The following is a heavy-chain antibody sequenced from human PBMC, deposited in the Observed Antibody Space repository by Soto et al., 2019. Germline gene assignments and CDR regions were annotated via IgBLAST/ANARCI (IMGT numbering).Heavy chain of an antibody. CDR2: INHSGST. CDR3: ARWWNPLYYYYYGMDV. Sequence: PSETLSLTCAVYGRSFSGYYWSWIRQPPGKGLEWIGEINHSGSTNYNPSLKSRVTISVDTSKNQFSLKLSSVTAADTAVYYCARWWNPLYYYYYGMDVWGQGTTVTVSS. CDR1: GRSFSGYY. V-gene: IGHV4-34*01. D-gene: IGHD1-1*01. J-gene: IGHJ6*02.